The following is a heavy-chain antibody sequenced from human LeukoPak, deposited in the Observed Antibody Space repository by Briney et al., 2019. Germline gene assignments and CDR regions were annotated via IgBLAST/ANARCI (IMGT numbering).Heavy chain of an antibody. V-gene: IGHV4-34*01. CDR1: GGSFSGYY. CDR2: INHSGST. J-gene: IGHJ6*04. Sequence: SETLPLTCAVYGGSFSGYYWSWIRQPPGKGLEWIGEINHSGSTNYNPSLKSRVTISVDTSKNQFSLKLSSVTAADTAVYYCARGYSSSWYYYYYGMDVWGKGTTVTVSS. CDR3: ARGYSSSWYYYYYGMDV. D-gene: IGHD6-13*01.